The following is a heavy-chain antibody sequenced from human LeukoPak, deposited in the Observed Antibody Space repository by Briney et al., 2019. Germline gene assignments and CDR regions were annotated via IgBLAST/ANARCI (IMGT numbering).Heavy chain of an antibody. CDR3: ARAPAADNPPDSGIDY. Sequence: GGSLRLSCAASGFTFSTYEMNWVRQAPGKGLEWVSSISSSSSYIYYTDSVKGRFTISRDNAKNSLYLQMNSLRAEDTAVYYCARAPAADNPPDSGIDYWGQGTLVTVSS. J-gene: IGHJ4*02. V-gene: IGHV3-21*01. D-gene: IGHD2-2*01. CDR2: ISSSSSYI. CDR1: GFTFSTYE.